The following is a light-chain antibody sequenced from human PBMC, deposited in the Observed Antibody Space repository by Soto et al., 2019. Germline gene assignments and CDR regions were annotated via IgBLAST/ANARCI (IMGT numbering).Light chain of an antibody. Sequence: EIVLTQSPGTLSLSPGERATLSCRASQSVSSSYLAWYQQKPGQAPRLLIYGASSRATGIPDRFSGSGFGTDFTLTIRRLEPEDFAAYYCQQYGSSPLFTFGPGTQVDIK. CDR1: QSVSSSY. J-gene: IGKJ3*01. V-gene: IGKV3-20*01. CDR2: GAS. CDR3: QQYGSSPLFT.